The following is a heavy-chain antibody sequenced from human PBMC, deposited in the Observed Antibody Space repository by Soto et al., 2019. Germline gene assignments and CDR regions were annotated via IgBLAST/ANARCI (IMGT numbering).Heavy chain of an antibody. V-gene: IGHV1-2*04. Sequence: QVQLVQSGAEVKKPGASVKVPCKASGYTFTDYYMHWVRQAPGQGLEWMGWINPDSGGTDYAQRFQAWVTLTSDTSISTAYMELRNLKSDDTAVYYCTRALSTRPDFDYWGQGTLVTVSA. CDR1: GYTFTDYY. CDR3: TRALSTRPDFDY. D-gene: IGHD3-16*02. CDR2: INPDSGGT. J-gene: IGHJ4*02.